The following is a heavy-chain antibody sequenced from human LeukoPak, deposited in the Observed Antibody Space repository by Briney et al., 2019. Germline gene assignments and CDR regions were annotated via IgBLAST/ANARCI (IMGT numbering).Heavy chain of an antibody. D-gene: IGHD2-21*02. CDR1: GFTFSSYW. CDR2: IKQDGSEK. CDR3: ARGPVVVTARSGEFDY. V-gene: IGHV3-7*01. J-gene: IGHJ4*02. Sequence: GGSLRLSCAASGFTFSSYWMSWVRQAPGKGLEWVANIKQDGSEKYYVDSVKGRFTISRDNAKNSLYLQVNSLRAEDTAVYYCARGPVVVTARSGEFDYWGQGTLVTVSS.